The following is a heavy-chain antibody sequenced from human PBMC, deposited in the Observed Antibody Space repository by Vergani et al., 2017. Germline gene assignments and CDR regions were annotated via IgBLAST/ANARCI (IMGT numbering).Heavy chain of an antibody. CDR3: ETAGAAYCRGASCYDFFED. Sequence: QVQLVESGGGVVQPGGSLRLSCAAPGFTFTNYGMHWVRQAPGKGLEWVAFTRYDGIVEYYGDSGRGRFTISRDNSKNTLYLQMNRLRPEDTAVYYCETAGAAYCRGASCYDFFEDWGQGTMVTVAS. D-gene: IGHD2-15*01. V-gene: IGHV3-30*02. J-gene: IGHJ4*02. CDR2: TRYDGIVE. CDR1: GFTFTNYG.